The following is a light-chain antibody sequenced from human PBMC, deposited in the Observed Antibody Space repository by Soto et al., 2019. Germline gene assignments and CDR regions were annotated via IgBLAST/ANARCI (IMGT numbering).Light chain of an antibody. J-gene: IGLJ3*02. Sequence: QSVLTQPPSVSGAQGQRVTISCTGSSSNIGAGYDVHWYQQLPGTAPKLLIYGNSNRPSGVPDRFSGSKSGTSASLAITGLQAEDEADYYCQSYDSGLSVLSVFGGGTNLTVL. V-gene: IGLV1-40*01. CDR3: QSYDSGLSVLSV. CDR2: GNS. CDR1: SSNIGAGYD.